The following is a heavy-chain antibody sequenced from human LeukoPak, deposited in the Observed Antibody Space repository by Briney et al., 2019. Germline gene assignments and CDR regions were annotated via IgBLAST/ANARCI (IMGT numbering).Heavy chain of an antibody. CDR2: ITSSSSYI. D-gene: IGHD4-17*01. CDR3: AKTYGHFDD. CDR1: GFTFTSYT. J-gene: IGHJ4*02. V-gene: IGHV3-21*01. Sequence: PGGSLRLSCAASGFTFTSYTMNWVRQAPGKGLEWVSSITSSSSYIYYADSVKGRCTVSRDNAKNSLYLQMTSLRVEDTAVYYCAKTYGHFDDWGQGTLVTVSS.